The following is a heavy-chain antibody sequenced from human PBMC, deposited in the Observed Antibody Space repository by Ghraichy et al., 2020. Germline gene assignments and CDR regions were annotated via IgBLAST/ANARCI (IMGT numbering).Heavy chain of an antibody. Sequence: GGSLRLSCAASGFTFNTYYMTWVRQAPGKGLEWVANIKQDGSERYYVESVKGRFTISRDNAKDSVYLQMNSLRAEDTAVYYCAKLAYGDPDYWGQGTLVTVSS. J-gene: IGHJ4*02. D-gene: IGHD4-17*01. V-gene: IGHV3-7*03. CDR1: GFTFNTYY. CDR3: AKLAYGDPDY. CDR2: IKQDGSER.